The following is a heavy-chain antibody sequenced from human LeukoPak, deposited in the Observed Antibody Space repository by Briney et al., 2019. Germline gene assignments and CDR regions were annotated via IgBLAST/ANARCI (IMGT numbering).Heavy chain of an antibody. Sequence: SETLSLTCTVSGGSISSSSYYWGWIRQPPGKGLEWIGSIYYSGSTYYNPSLKSRVTISVDTSKNQFSLKLGSVTAADTAVYYCARLGGVAAYFDYWGQGTLVTVSS. CDR3: ARLGGVAAYFDY. V-gene: IGHV4-39*01. CDR1: GGSISSSSYY. D-gene: IGHD6-13*01. CDR2: IYYSGST. J-gene: IGHJ4*02.